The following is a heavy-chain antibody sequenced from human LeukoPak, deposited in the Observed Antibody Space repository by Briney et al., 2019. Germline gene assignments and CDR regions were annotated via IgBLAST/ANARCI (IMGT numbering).Heavy chain of an antibody. D-gene: IGHD1-26*01. Sequence: GGSLRLSCAASGLTFSSYAMNWVRQAPGRGLEWVSGISGTGGSTYYADSVKGRFTISRDNFKNTLYLQMNSLRAEDTAVYYCAKGSSPFDYWGQGTLVTVSS. J-gene: IGHJ4*02. CDR3: AKGSSPFDY. CDR2: ISGTGGST. V-gene: IGHV3-23*01. CDR1: GLTFSSYA.